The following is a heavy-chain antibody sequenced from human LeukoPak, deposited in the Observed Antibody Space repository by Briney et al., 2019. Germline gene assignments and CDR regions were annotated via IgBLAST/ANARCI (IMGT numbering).Heavy chain of an antibody. CDR2: VIRSSSTI. V-gene: IGHV3-48*01. CDR3: ARAKRNGFDI. CDR1: GFIFSNYS. J-gene: IGHJ3*02. Sequence: PGGSLRLSCAASGFIFSNYSMNWVRQAPGKGLEWVSYVIRSSSTIYYADSVKGRFTISRDNAKNSLYLQMNSLRAEDTAVYYCARAKRNGFDIWGQGTMVTVSS.